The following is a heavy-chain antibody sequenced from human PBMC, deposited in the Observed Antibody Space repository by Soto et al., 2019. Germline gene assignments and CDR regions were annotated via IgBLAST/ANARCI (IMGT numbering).Heavy chain of an antibody. V-gene: IGHV4-31*03. J-gene: IGHJ4*02. D-gene: IGHD3-22*01. Sequence: QVQLQESGPGLVKPSQTLSLTCTVSGDSIGTGGYYWDWIRQHPGKGPELIGYIHYSWSTYYNPSLKSRPTISLDTSKNQFSLRLSSVTAADTAGYYCATNHDDISGRTPLLFDSWGQGTLVTVSS. CDR1: GDSIGTGGYY. CDR3: ATNHDDISGRTPLLFDS. CDR2: IHYSWST.